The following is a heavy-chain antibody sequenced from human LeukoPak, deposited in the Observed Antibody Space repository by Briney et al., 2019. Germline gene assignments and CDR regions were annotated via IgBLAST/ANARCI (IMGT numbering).Heavy chain of an antibody. D-gene: IGHD2-15*01. CDR3: ARDRGWELGYCSGGSCYDENWFDP. Sequence: ASVKVSCKASGYTFTSYGISWVRQAPGQGLEWMGWIGAYNGNTNYAQKLQGRVTMTTDTSTSIVYMELRSLRSDDTAVYYCARDRGWELGYCSGGSCYDENWFDPWGQGTLVTVSS. CDR2: IGAYNGNT. J-gene: IGHJ5*02. CDR1: GYTFTSYG. V-gene: IGHV1-18*01.